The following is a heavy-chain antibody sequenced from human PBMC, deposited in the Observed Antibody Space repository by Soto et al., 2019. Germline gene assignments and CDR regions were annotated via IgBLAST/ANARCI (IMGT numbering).Heavy chain of an antibody. V-gene: IGHV3-15*01. D-gene: IGHD6-19*01. CDR2: IKSKTDGGTT. J-gene: IGHJ4*02. CDR1: GITFINHA. Sequence: LRLSCVASGITFINHAMTWVRQAPGKGLEWVGRIKSKTDGGTTDYAAPVKGRFTISRDDSKNTLYLQMNSLKTEDTAVYYCTTDLPVPVAVVYWGQGTLVTVSS. CDR3: TTDLPVPVAVVY.